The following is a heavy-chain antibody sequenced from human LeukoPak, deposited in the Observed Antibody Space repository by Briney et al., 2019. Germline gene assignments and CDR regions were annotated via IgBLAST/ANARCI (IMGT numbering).Heavy chain of an antibody. J-gene: IGHJ4*02. V-gene: IGHV4-31*03. CDR1: GGSISSGGYC. D-gene: IGHD2-21*02. CDR3: ARGLPACGGDCYQDIYYFDY. CDR2: IYYSGST. Sequence: SQTLSLTCTVSGGSISSGGYCWSWIRQHPGKGLEWIGYIYYSGSTYYNPSLKSRVTISVDTSKNQFSLKLSSVTAADTAVYYCARGLPACGGDCYQDIYYFDYWGQGTLVTVSS.